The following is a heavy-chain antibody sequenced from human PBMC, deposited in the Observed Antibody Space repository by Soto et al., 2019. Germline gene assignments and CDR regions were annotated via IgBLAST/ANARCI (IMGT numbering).Heavy chain of an antibody. J-gene: IGHJ5*02. V-gene: IGHV1-18*01. CDR3: ARVGVGYVSGGSCPKNWCGP. CDR1: GYTFTNFG. Sequence: VQLVQPGGEVKKPGASVKVSCWASGYTFTNFGVTWVRQAPGQGLVWMAYISPYNGDTNYATKVQGRVTMTPEPYAATAYMELVGLRFDDTAVYNWARVGVGYVSGGSCPKNWCGPWGQGTLVTVSS. D-gene: IGHD2-15*01. CDR2: ISPYNGDT.